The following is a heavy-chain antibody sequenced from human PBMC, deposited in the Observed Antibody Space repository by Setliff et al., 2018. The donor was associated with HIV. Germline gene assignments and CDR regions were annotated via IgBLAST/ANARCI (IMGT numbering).Heavy chain of an antibody. CDR1: GFTFDDNA. Sequence: SLKISCAASGFTFDDNAMHWVRQVPGKGLEWVAGISWNSVSKGYVDSVKGRFTISRDNAKSSLYLQMNSLRVEDTAFYYCAKDIRKNMVQWGAFDIWGQGTMVTVSS. D-gene: IGHD1-26*01. CDR3: AKDIRKNMVQWGAFDI. CDR2: ISWNSVSK. V-gene: IGHV3-9*01. J-gene: IGHJ3*02.